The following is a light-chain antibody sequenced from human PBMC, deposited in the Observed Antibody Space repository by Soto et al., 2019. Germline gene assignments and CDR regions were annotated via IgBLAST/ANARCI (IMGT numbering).Light chain of an antibody. CDR1: SSDVGGYNY. CDR2: EVS. J-gene: IGLJ1*01. V-gene: IGLV2-14*01. Sequence: QSALTQPASVSGSPGQSITISCTGNSSDVGGYNYVSWYQQHPGKAPKLIIYEVSNRPSGVSNRFSGSKSGNTASLTISVLQAEDEADYYCNSYTSKSTGVFGTGTKVTVL. CDR3: NSYTSKSTGV.